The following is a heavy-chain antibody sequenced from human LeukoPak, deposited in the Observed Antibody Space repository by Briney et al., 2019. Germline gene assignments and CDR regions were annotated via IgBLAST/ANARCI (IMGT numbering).Heavy chain of an antibody. D-gene: IGHD5-18*01. Sequence: PGGSLRLSCAASGFTFSDYHMSWIRQAPGKGLEWVSYISSSGSTIYYADSVKGRFTISRDSAKNSLYLQMNSLRAEDTAVYYCARGRGYSYAYYYYYMDVWGKGTTVTVSS. CDR3: ARGRGYSYAYYYYYMDV. CDR2: ISSSGSTI. J-gene: IGHJ6*03. CDR1: GFTFSDYH. V-gene: IGHV3-11*01.